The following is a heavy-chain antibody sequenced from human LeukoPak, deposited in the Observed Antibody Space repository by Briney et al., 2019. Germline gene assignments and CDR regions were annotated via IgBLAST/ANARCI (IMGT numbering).Heavy chain of an antibody. D-gene: IGHD3-10*01. V-gene: IGHV1-18*01. CDR2: ISAYNGNT. CDR3: ARDRGSGSWRRYYYYMDV. Sequence: GASVKVSCKASGYTFTSYGISWVRQAPGQGLEWMGWISAYNGNTNYAQKLQGRVTMTTDTSTSTAYMELRSLRSDDTAVYYCARDRGSGSWRRYYYYMDVWGKGTTVTISS. CDR1: GYTFTSYG. J-gene: IGHJ6*03.